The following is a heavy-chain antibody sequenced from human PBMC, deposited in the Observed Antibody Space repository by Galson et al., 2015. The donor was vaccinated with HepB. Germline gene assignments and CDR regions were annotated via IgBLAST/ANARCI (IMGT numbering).Heavy chain of an antibody. D-gene: IGHD5-12*01. V-gene: IGHV6-1*01. Sequence: CAISGDSVSSNSAAWNRIRQSPSRGLEWRGRTYYRSKWYNDYAVSVKSRTTINPDTSKNQFSLQLNSVTPEDAAVYYCARDGGYSGYDHFDYWGQGTLVTVSS. CDR1: GDSVSSNSAA. J-gene: IGHJ4*02. CDR2: TYYRSKWYN. CDR3: ARDGGYSGYDHFDY.